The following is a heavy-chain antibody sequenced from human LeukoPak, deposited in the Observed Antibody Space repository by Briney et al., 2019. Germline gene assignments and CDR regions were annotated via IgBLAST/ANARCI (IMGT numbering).Heavy chain of an antibody. J-gene: IGHJ4*02. CDR2: ISSSSSII. V-gene: IGHV3-48*02. Sequence: PGGSLRLSCAASGFTFSTYSMNWVRQAPGKGLEWVSYISSSSSIIYYADSVKGRFTISRDNAKNSLYLQMNSLRDEDTAVYYCARGPYYGGRLFDYWGQGTLVTVSS. CDR3: ARGPYYGGRLFDY. CDR1: GFTFSTYS. D-gene: IGHD4-23*01.